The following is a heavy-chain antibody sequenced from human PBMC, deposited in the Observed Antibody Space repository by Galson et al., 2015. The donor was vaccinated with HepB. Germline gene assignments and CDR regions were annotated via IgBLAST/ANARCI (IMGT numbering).Heavy chain of an antibody. CDR2: IHHSGST. CDR1: GGSISNSDYY. D-gene: IGHD3-16*01. V-gene: IGHV4-31*03. J-gene: IGHJ4*02. CDR3: ARQKGILMPFDY. Sequence: TLSLTCTVSGGSISNSDYYWSWIRQHPGKGLEWIGYIHHSGSTYYNPSLKSRLAISLDTSKSQFSVRLRSVTAADTAVYYCARQKGILMPFDYWGQGTLVAVSS.